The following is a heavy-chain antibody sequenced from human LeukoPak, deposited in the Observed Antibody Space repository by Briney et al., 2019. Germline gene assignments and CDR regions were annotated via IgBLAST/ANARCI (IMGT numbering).Heavy chain of an antibody. CDR1: GGSISSSSYY. CDR2: IDYSGST. CDR3: AKIDYYYYYYMDV. D-gene: IGHD2-21*01. V-gene: IGHV4-39*07. Sequence: SETLSLTCTLSGGSISSSSYYWGWLRQPPGKGLEWIGSIDYSGSTYYNPSLKSRVTISVDTSKNQFSLKLSSVTAADTAVYYCAKIDYYYYYYMDVWGQGTTVTVSS. J-gene: IGHJ6*03.